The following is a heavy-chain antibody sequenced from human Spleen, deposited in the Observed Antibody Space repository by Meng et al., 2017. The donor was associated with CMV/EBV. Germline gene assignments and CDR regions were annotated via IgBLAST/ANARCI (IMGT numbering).Heavy chain of an antibody. CDR1: FSSYS. CDR2: ISAGGGTT. Sequence: FSSYSMSWVRQAPGKGLEWVSAISAGGGTTYYVNSVKGRFTISRDNSKNTLYLQMNSLRAEDTAVYYCANVPTHSMDYCSSTSCHLDYWGQGTLVTVSS. D-gene: IGHD2-2*01. CDR3: ANVPTHSMDYCSSTSCHLDY. V-gene: IGHV3-23*01. J-gene: IGHJ4*02.